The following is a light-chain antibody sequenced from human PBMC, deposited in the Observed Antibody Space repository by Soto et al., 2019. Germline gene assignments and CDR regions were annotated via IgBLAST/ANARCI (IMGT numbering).Light chain of an antibody. Sequence: QSALTQPASVSGSPGQSITISCTGTSSDVGGYKYVSWYQQNPGKAPKLMIYEVSNRPSGVSNRFSGSKSGNTASLTISGLQAEDEADYYCSSYTSTSTLCVFRTGTKLTVL. V-gene: IGLV2-14*01. J-gene: IGLJ1*01. CDR3: SSYTSTSTLCV. CDR2: EVS. CDR1: SSDVGGYKY.